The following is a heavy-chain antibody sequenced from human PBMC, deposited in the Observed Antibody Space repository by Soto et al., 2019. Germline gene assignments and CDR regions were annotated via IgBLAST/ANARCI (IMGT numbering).Heavy chain of an antibody. Sequence: GGSLRLSCAASGFTFSSCAMSWVRQAPKKELEWVSAISGSGGSTYYADSVNGRFTISRDNSKNTLYLQMNSLRAEDTAVYYCAKTNQPWASRWFDPWGHGTLVTVSS. CDR2: ISGSGGST. J-gene: IGHJ5*02. V-gene: IGHV3-23*01. CDR1: GFTFSSCA. CDR3: AKTNQPWASRWFDP. D-gene: IGHD2-2*01.